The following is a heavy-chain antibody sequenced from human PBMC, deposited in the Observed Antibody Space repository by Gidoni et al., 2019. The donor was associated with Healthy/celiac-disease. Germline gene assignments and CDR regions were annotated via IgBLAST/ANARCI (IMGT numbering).Heavy chain of an antibody. J-gene: IGHJ6*03. V-gene: IGHV1-2*02. D-gene: IGHD2-2*01. CDR1: GYTFTGHY. CDR2: INPNSGGT. CDR3: ASACGTSCPTYWYYYYMDV. Sequence: QVQLVQSGAEVKKPGASVKVSCKASGYTFTGHYMHWVRQAPGQGLEWMGWINPNSGGTNYAQKFQGRVTMTRDTSISTAYMELSRLRSDDTAVYYCASACGTSCPTYWYYYYMDVWGKGTTVTVSS.